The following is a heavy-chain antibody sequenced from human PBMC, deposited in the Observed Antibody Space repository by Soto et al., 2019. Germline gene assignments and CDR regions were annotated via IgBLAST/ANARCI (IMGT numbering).Heavy chain of an antibody. Sequence: QITLKESGPTLVTPTQTLTLTCTFSGFSLTTSGVGVGWIRQPPGKALEWLALIYWNDEKRYSPSLKSRLTITKDTSRNQVVLTMTNMDPVDTATYYCAHRLRWLANFDYWGQGTLVTVSS. V-gene: IGHV2-5*01. D-gene: IGHD6-19*01. CDR2: IYWNDEK. J-gene: IGHJ4*02. CDR1: GFSLTTSGVG. CDR3: AHRLRWLANFDY.